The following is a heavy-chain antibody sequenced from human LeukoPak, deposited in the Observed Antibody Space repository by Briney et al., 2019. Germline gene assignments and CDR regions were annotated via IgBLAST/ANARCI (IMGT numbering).Heavy chain of an antibody. CDR2: IKQDGSEK. V-gene: IGHV3-7*01. J-gene: IGHJ1*01. CDR1: GFIFSSYW. CDR3: VAVAGVQH. Sequence: GGSLRLSCEASGFIFSSYWMSWVRQAPGKGLEWVANIKQDGSEKYYVDSVKGRFTISRDNAKNSLYLQMNSLRAGDTAVYYCVAVAGVQHWGQGTLVTVSS. D-gene: IGHD6-19*01.